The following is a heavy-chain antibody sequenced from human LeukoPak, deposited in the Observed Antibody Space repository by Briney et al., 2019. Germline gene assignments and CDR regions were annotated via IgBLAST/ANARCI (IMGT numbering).Heavy chain of an antibody. CDR2: LNWNGGGR. CDR1: GFTFEDYG. CDR3: ARDAVPSGRSWFDP. V-gene: IGHV3-20*04. J-gene: IGHJ5*02. D-gene: IGHD4-17*01. Sequence: GGSLRLSCTVSGFTFEDYGMNWVRQVPGKEPEWVSGLNWNGGGRRHADSVKGRFIISRDNAKSVLYLQLNDLRVEDTALYYCARDAVPSGRSWFDPWGQGTLVTVSS.